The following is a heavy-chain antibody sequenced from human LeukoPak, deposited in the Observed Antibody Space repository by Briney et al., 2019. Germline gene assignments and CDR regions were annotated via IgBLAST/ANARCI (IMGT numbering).Heavy chain of an antibody. CDR3: ARDRSKVTAYDDALDI. CDR1: GFTFSNYE. D-gene: IGHD2-21*02. CDR2: ISDIGTTQ. Sequence: GGSLRLSCSASGFTFSNYELNWVRQAPGKGLEWVSYISDIGTTQHYADSVKDRFTISRDNAKNSLYLQMTSLTDEDTAAYYCARDRSKVTAYDDALDIWGQGTMVIVSS. J-gene: IGHJ3*02. V-gene: IGHV3-48*03.